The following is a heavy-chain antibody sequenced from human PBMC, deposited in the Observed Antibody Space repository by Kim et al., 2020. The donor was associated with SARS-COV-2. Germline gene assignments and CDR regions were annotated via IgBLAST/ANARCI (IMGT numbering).Heavy chain of an antibody. CDR3: ARSSLLDFDY. D-gene: IGHD3-16*02. Sequence: GATNYATKFQGRVTMTRDTSISTVYLELTSLRSDDTAVYYCARSSLLDFDYWGQGTLVTVSS. CDR2: GAT. V-gene: IGHV1-2*02. J-gene: IGHJ4*02.